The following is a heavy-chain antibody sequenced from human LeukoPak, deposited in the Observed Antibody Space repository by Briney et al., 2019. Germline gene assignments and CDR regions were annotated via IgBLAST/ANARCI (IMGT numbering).Heavy chain of an antibody. J-gene: IGHJ4*02. CDR3: ARSSANYYDSSGYYYVPPYYFDY. CDR1: GGSISSSSYY. Sequence: SETLSLTCTVSGGSISSSSYYWGWIRQPPGKGLEWIGSIYYSGSTYYNPSLKSRVTISVDTSKNQFSLKLSSVTAADTAVYYCARSSANYYDSSGYYYVPPYYFDYGGKGTLFTVSS. D-gene: IGHD3-22*01. V-gene: IGHV4-39*01. CDR2: IYYSGST.